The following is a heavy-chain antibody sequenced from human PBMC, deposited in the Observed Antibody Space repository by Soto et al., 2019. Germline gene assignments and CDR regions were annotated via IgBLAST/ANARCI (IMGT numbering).Heavy chain of an antibody. CDR3: ARVGCSASCFSDWFDP. CDR1: GFTFSDYY. CDR2: ISGSGDTI. Sequence: QVHLVESGGGLVKPGGSLRLSCAASGFTFSDYYMHWIRQAPGKGLEWVSYISGSGDTIHYADSVQGRFTISRDNPKSSLYLQMSSLRAEDTAVYYCARVGCSASCFSDWFDPWGQGTLVTVSS. V-gene: IGHV3-11*01. J-gene: IGHJ5*02. D-gene: IGHD2-2*01.